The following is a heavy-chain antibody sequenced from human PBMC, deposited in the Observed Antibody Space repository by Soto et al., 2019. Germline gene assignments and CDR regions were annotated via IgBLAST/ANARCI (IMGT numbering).Heavy chain of an antibody. D-gene: IGHD4-4*01. Sequence: QVQLVESGGGVVQPGRSLRLSCAASGFTFSSYAMHWVRQAPGKGLEWVAVISYDGSNKYYADSVKGRFTISRDNSKNTRYLQMNSLRAEDTAVYYWARDGDIQYGGYYDYYGMDVWGQGTTVTVSS. J-gene: IGHJ6*02. CDR3: ARDGDIQYGGYYDYYGMDV. CDR2: ISYDGSNK. CDR1: GFTFSSYA. V-gene: IGHV3-30*14.